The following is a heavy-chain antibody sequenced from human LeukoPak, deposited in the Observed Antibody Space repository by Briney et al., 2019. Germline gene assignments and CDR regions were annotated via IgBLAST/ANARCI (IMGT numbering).Heavy chain of an antibody. CDR2: TSTSSAYT. CDR1: GFRFSSYS. D-gene: IGHD5-18*01. J-gene: IGHJ4*02. V-gene: IGHV3-21*04. Sequence: GGSLRLSCAASGFRFSSYSMNWVRQAPGKGLEWVSFTSTSSAYTYYADSVKGRFTISRDNAKDSLYLQMNSLRAEDTAVYYCAKRVAASSGANDYWGQGALVTVSS. CDR3: AKRVAASSGANDY.